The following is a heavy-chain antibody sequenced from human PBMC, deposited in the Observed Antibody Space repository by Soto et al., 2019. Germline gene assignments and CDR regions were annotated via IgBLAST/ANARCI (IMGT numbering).Heavy chain of an antibody. Sequence: SGPTLVNPTETLTLTCAVSGFSVSNARKGVIWIRRPPGKALEWLAHIFSNDDKSYSTSLESRLTISKDTSKSQVVLTMANMDTVDTATYYCARKDDRSPYWYFDLWGRGTLVTVSS. CDR2: IFSNDDK. J-gene: IGHJ2*01. D-gene: IGHD3-22*01. CDR3: ARKDDRSPYWYFDL. V-gene: IGHV2-26*01. CDR1: GFSVSNARKG.